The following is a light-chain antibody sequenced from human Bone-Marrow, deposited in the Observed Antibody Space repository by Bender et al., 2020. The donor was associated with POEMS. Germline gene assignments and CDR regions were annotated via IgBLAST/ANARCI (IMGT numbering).Light chain of an antibody. J-gene: IGLJ2*01. CDR1: TSDVGRYKY. Sequence: QSALTQPASVSGSPGQSVTISCTGTTSDVGRYKYVSWYQQHPGKAPKVMIYDVSYRPSGVSSRFSGSKSGNTASLTISGLQTEDEADYYCSSYTGSSTIFGGGTKLTVL. CDR3: SSYTGSSTI. V-gene: IGLV2-14*03. CDR2: DVS.